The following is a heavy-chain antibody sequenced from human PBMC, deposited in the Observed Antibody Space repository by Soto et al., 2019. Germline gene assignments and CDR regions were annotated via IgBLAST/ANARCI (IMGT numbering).Heavy chain of an antibody. Sequence: EVQLVESGGGLVQPGGSLRLSCAASGFTFSDHYMDWVRQAPGKGLEWVGSSKNKADSYTTEYAASVKGRFTIARDGSKSSLFLQMTSLKTEDTAVYYCTVWGSGNDFGAAWGQGILVTVSS. J-gene: IGHJ4*02. CDR1: GFTFSDHY. D-gene: IGHD3-10*01. CDR2: SKNKADSYTT. V-gene: IGHV3-72*01. CDR3: TVWGSGNDFGAA.